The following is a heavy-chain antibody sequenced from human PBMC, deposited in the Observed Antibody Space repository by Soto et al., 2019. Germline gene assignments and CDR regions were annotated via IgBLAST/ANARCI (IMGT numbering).Heavy chain of an antibody. CDR1: GDSISSGGYY. V-gene: IGHV4-31*03. CDR2: IYYSGST. J-gene: IGHJ4*02. D-gene: IGHD3-10*01. Sequence: QVQLQESGPGLVKPSQTLSLTCTDSGDSISSGGYYWSWIRQHPGKGLEWIGYIYYSGSTYYNPSLKSRVTISVDTSKNQFSLKLSSVTAADTAVYYCARGTIWRPYFDYWGQGTLVTVSS. CDR3: ARGTIWRPYFDY.